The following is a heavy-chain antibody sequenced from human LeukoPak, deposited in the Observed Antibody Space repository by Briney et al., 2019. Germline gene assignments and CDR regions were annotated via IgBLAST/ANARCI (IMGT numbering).Heavy chain of an antibody. CDR1: GFTFSSYA. CDR3: AKESIRFLEWFQYLDY. J-gene: IGHJ4*02. V-gene: IGHV3-30-3*01. D-gene: IGHD3-3*01. CDR2: ISYDGSNK. Sequence: GRSLRLSCAASGFTFSSYAMHWVRQAPGKGLEWVAVISYDGSNKYYADSVKGRFTISRDNSKNTLYLQMNSLRAEDTAVYYCAKESIRFLEWFQYLDYWGQGTLVTVSS.